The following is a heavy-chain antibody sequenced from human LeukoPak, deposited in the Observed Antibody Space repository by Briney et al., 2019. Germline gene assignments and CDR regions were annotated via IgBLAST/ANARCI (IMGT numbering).Heavy chain of an antibody. Sequence: SETLSLTCTVSGGSISSYYRSWIRQPPGKGLEWIGYIYYSGSTNYNPSLKSRVTISVDTSKNQFSLKLSSVTAADTAVYYCARDGIAAAGTFDYWGQGTLVTVSS. V-gene: IGHV4-59*01. D-gene: IGHD6-13*01. CDR3: ARDGIAAAGTFDY. CDR1: GGSISSYY. CDR2: IYYSGST. J-gene: IGHJ4*02.